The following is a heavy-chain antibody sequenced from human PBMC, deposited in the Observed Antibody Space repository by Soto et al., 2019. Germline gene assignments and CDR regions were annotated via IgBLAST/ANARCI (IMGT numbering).Heavy chain of an antibody. J-gene: IGHJ3*01. CDR3: AGAQPTLDV. V-gene: IGHV4-59*01. CDR2: IFHTGVT. Sequence: PSETLSLTCTVSGASISTYYWTWIRQTPGKRLEWVGDIFHTGVTTYNPSLKSRVTMTVDTSKKQISLKLSSVTATDTAVYYCAGAQPTLDVWGQGKMVTVSS. CDR1: GASISTYY.